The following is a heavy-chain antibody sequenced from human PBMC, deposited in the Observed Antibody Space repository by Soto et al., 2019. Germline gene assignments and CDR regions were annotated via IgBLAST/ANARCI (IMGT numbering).Heavy chain of an antibody. CDR1: GGSISSSGYY. J-gene: IGHJ5*01. CDR2: IYYTGIT. CDR3: ARPGRYFDCIDS. Sequence: QLPLQQSGPGLVKPSETLSLTCTVSGGSISSSGYYWGWIRQPPGKGLEWIGSIYYTGITYSNPSLKSRVSISIDTSKNQFSLKLSSVTAADTAVYYCARPGRYFDCIDSWGQGTLVTVSS. D-gene: IGHD3-9*01. V-gene: IGHV4-39*01.